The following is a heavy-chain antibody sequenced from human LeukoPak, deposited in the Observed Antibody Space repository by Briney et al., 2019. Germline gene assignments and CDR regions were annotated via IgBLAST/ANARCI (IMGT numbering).Heavy chain of an antibody. J-gene: IGHJ4*02. D-gene: IGHD6-6*01. Sequence: SETLSLTCAVYGGSFSGYYWSWIRQPPGKGLEWIGEINHSGSTNYNPSLKSRVTISVDTSKNQFSLKLSSVTAADTAVYHCARARAGIAARPFDYWGQGTLVTVS. CDR1: GGSFSGYY. CDR2: INHSGST. CDR3: ARARAGIAARPFDY. V-gene: IGHV4-34*01.